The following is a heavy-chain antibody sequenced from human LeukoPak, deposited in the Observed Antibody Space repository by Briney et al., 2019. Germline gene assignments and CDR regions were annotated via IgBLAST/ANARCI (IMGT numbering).Heavy chain of an antibody. CDR1: GGSISSYY. CDR2: INHSGST. J-gene: IGHJ4*02. V-gene: IGHV4-34*01. D-gene: IGHD3-10*01. Sequence: SETLSLTCTVSGGSISSYYWSWIRQPPGKGLEWIGEINHSGSTNYNPSLKSRVTISVDTSKNQFSLKLSSVTAADTAVYYCARNTRLLWFGEFLDYWGQGTLVTVSS. CDR3: ARNTRLLWFGEFLDY.